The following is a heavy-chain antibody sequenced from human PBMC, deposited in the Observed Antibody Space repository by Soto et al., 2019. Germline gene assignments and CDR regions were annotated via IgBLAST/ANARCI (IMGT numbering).Heavy chain of an antibody. CDR1: GGSISSGAYY. CDR2: IYYSGST. V-gene: IGHV4-31*03. CDR3: ARNYGSGRFAP. J-gene: IGHJ5*02. D-gene: IGHD3-10*01. Sequence: QVQLQESGPGLVKPSQTLSLTCTVSGGSISSGAYYWSWIRQHPGKGLEWIGYIYYSGSTYYNPSLKTRVNISVDTTKNQSSLKLSSVTAADTAVYYCARNYGSGRFAPWGQGTLVTVSS.